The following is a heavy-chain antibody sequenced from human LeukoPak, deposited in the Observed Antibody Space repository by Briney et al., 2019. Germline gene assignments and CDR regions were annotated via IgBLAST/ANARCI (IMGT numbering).Heavy chain of an antibody. J-gene: IGHJ4*02. V-gene: IGHV4-34*01. D-gene: IGHD3-10*01. CDR3: ARHSRYYGSGSSVDY. Sequence: SETLSLTCAVSGGSFSGYYWSWIRQPPGKGLEWIGEINHSGSTYYNPSLKSRVTISVDTSKNQFSLKLSSVTAADTAVYYCARHSRYYGSGSSVDYWGQGTLVTVSS. CDR2: INHSGST. CDR1: GGSFSGYY.